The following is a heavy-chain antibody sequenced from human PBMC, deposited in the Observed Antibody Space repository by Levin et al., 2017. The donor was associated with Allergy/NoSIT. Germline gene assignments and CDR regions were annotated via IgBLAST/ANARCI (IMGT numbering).Heavy chain of an antibody. Sequence: WASVKVSCAASGFTFSNYWMHWVRQVPRKGLVWVARINSDGGSAYYADFVHGRSIVSSDNAKNTQYLQMNSLRGEDTAVYYCARDVSGLWLLSGWFDAWGQGTLVTVSS. CDR1: GFTFSNYW. D-gene: IGHD5-18*01. CDR2: INSDGGSA. CDR3: ARDVSGLWLLSGWFDA. J-gene: IGHJ5*02. V-gene: IGHV3-74*01.